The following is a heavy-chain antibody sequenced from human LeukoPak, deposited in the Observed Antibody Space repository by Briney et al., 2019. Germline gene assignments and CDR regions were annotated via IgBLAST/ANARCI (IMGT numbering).Heavy chain of an antibody. V-gene: IGHV4-34*01. CDR1: GFTFSSYA. CDR3: ARDRGSLSY. Sequence: GSLRLSCAASGFTFSSYAMSWVRQPPGKGLEWIGEINHSGSTNYNPSLKSRVTISVDTSKNQFSLKLSSVTAADTAVYYCARDRGSLSYWGQGTLVTVSS. D-gene: IGHD5/OR15-5a*01. J-gene: IGHJ4*02. CDR2: INHSGST.